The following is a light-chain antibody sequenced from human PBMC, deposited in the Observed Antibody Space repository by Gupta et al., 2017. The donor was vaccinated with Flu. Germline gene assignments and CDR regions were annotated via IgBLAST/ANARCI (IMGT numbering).Light chain of an antibody. J-gene: IGLJ3*02. V-gene: IGLV2-14*01. CDR1: TSDVGGYHH. Sequence: QSATTGCPGSTSDVGGYHHGSGSRQDPVKVPRVIIYEVNNGAGVSNRFSGSKAGNTATLTISGRQVEDEDDYYCSSETTSSTLVFGGGNKLTVL. CDR2: EVN. CDR3: SSETTSSTLV.